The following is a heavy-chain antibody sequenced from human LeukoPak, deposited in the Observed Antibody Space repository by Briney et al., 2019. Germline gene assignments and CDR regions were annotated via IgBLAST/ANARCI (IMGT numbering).Heavy chain of an antibody. CDR2: IYTSGST. J-gene: IGHJ4*02. D-gene: IGHD3-10*01. CDR1: GGSFSGYY. V-gene: IGHV4-59*10. Sequence: SETLSLTCAVYGGSFSGYYWSWIRQPAGKGLEWIGRIYTSGSTNYNPSLKSRVTMSLDTSKNQFSLKLSSVTAADTAVYYCARLRGFYVSGSPFGYFDSWGQGTLVTVSS. CDR3: ARLRGFYVSGSPFGYFDS.